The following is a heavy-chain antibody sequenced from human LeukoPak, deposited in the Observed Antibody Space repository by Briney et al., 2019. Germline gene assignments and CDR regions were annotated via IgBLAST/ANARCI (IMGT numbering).Heavy chain of an antibody. Sequence: PSETLSLTCAVSGGSISSSNWWSWVRQPPGKGLEWIGEIYHSGSTNYNPSLKSRVTISVDKSKNQFSLKLSSVTAADTAVYYCARKILSYYYDSSENWFDPWGQGTLVTVSS. V-gene: IGHV4-4*02. CDR1: GGSISSSNW. J-gene: IGHJ5*02. CDR3: ARKILSYYYDSSENWFDP. D-gene: IGHD3-22*01. CDR2: IYHSGST.